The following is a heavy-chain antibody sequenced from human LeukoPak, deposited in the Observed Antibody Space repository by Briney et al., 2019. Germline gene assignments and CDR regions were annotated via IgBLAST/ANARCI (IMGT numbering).Heavy chain of an antibody. V-gene: IGHV5-51*01. CDR3: ARLVYSSFDP. J-gene: IGHJ5*02. CDR2: IYPGDSDT. Sequence: GESLKSSCKGSAYSSTSYWIGWVRQMPGKGLEWMGIIYPGDSDTRYSPSFQGQVTISADKSISTAYLQWSSLKASDTAMYSCARLVYSSFDPWGQGTLVTASS. D-gene: IGHD6-13*01. CDR1: AYSSTSYW.